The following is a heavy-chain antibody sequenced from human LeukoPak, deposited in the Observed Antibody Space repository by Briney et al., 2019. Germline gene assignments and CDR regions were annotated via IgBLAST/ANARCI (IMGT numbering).Heavy chain of an antibody. D-gene: IGHD6-6*01. Sequence: SQTLSLTCTVSGGSISRGGYYCGWIRQHPGKGLEWIGYIYYSGSTYYNPSLKSRVTISVDTSKNQFSLKLSSVTAADTAVYYCAREHGQLAAYDYWGQGTLVTVSS. CDR3: AREHGQLAAYDY. V-gene: IGHV4-31*03. CDR1: GGSISRGGYY. CDR2: IYYSGST. J-gene: IGHJ4*02.